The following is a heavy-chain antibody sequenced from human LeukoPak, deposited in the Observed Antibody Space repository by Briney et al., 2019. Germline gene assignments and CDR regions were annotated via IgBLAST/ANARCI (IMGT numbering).Heavy chain of an antibody. D-gene: IGHD6-13*01. CDR3: ARDRTQAAAGFDH. V-gene: IGHV4-39*07. CDR2: IYYSGST. J-gene: IGHJ4*02. Sequence: PSETLSLTCTVSGGSISSSSYYWGWIRQPPGKGLEWIGSIYYSGSTYYNPSLKSRVTISVDTSKNQFSLKLSSVTAADTAVYYCARDRTQAAAGFDHWGQGTLVTVSS. CDR1: GGSISSSSYY.